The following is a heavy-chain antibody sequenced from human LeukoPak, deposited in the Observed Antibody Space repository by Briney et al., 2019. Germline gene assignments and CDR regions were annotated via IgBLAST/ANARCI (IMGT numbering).Heavy chain of an antibody. D-gene: IGHD6-6*01. Sequence: ASVTVSCKTSGYSFTNYYIHWVRQAPGQGLEWMGWINPSSGGTEYAQNFRGRVTMAGDTSISTAYMELSRLRSDDTAVYYSARDRGRSSYVDYWGQGTL. CDR3: ARDRGRSSYVDY. V-gene: IGHV1-2*02. J-gene: IGHJ4*02. CDR1: GYSFTNYY. CDR2: INPSSGGT.